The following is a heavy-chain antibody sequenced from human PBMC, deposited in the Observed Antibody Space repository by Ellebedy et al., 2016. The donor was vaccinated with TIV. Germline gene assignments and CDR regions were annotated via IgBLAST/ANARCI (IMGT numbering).Heavy chain of an antibody. Sequence: GESLKISCAASGFTFSASWMTWVRQAPGQGLEWVANIKEDGSDKNYVDSVKGRFTISRDNAKNLLYLQMNSLRADDTAIYYCAKLGGVLSWYADYWGLGTLVTVSS. V-gene: IGHV3-7*03. CDR3: AKLGGVLSWYADY. CDR1: GFTFSASW. J-gene: IGHJ4*02. D-gene: IGHD6-13*01. CDR2: IKEDGSDK.